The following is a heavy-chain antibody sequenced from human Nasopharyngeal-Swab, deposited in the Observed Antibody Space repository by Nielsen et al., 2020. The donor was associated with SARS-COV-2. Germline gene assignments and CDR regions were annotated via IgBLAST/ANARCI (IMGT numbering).Heavy chain of an antibody. D-gene: IGHD2-2*01. Sequence: GSLRLSCAASGFTFSSYGMHWVRQAPGKGLEWVAFIRYDGSNKYYADSVKGRFTISRDNSKNTLYLQMNSLRAEDTAVYYCAKDRYCSSTSCHYYYYYYMDVWGKGTTVTVSS. CDR2: IRYDGSNK. CDR3: AKDRYCSSTSCHYYYYYYMDV. J-gene: IGHJ6*03. V-gene: IGHV3-30*02. CDR1: GFTFSSYG.